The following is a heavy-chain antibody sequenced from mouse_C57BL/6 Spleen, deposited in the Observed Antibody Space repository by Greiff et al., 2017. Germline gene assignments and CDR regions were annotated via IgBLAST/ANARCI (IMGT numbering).Heavy chain of an antibody. Sequence: QVKLKESGAELMKPGASVQLSCKATGYTFTGYWIEWVKPRPGHCLEWIGEILPGNGSTHYNEKFKGKATFTADTCSNTAYMQLSSRTTEYSAIYYCARCDYDGEWYLDVWGTGTTVTVSS. CDR1: GYTFTGYW. D-gene: IGHD2-4*01. V-gene: IGHV1-9*01. CDR3: ARCDYDGEWYLDV. J-gene: IGHJ1*03. CDR2: ILPGNGST.